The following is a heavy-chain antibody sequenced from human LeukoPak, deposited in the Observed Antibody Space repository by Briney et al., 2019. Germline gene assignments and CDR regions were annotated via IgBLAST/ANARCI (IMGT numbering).Heavy chain of an antibody. J-gene: IGHJ4*02. Sequence: GGSLRLSCEASGFTFNDYYMSWIRQAPGKGLEWVSFITSSGTTKYYADSVRGRFTISRDNAKNSLYLYMNSLRDDDTAVYYCTIQMTMIVVVPYFDYWGQGALVTVSA. D-gene: IGHD3-22*01. CDR1: GFTFNDYY. CDR3: TIQMTMIVVVPYFDY. CDR2: ITSSGTTK. V-gene: IGHV3-11*04.